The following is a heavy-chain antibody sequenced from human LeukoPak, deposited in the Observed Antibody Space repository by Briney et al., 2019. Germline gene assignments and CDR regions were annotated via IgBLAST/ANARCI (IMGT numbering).Heavy chain of an antibody. CDR3: ARASEVPAATS. Sequence: SETLSLTCTVSGYSISSGHYWGWIRQPPGKGLEWIGSIYHSGSTYYNPSLKSRVTISVDTSKNQFSLKLSSVTAADTAVYYCARASEVPAATSWGQGTLVTVSS. V-gene: IGHV4-38-2*02. D-gene: IGHD2-2*01. CDR2: IYHSGST. CDR1: GYSISSGHY. J-gene: IGHJ5*02.